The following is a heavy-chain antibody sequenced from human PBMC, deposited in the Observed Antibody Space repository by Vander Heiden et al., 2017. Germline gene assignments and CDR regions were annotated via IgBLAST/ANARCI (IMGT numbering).Heavy chain of an antibody. Sequence: QVQLVQSGAEVKKPGSSVKLSCNASGGTFSSYAISRGRQAPGQGLEWMGGIIPIFGTANYAQKFQGRVTITADESTSTAYMELSSLRSEDTAVYYCARGDRRHFDSSGYYYQPPFDYWGQGTLVTVSS. CDR2: IIPIFGTA. CDR3: ARGDRRHFDSSGYYYQPPFDY. V-gene: IGHV1-69*01. D-gene: IGHD3-22*01. J-gene: IGHJ4*02. CDR1: GGTFSSYA.